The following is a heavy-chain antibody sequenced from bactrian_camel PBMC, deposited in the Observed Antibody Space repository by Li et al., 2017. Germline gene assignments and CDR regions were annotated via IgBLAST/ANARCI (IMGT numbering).Heavy chain of an antibody. CDR1: GYAYGPTYC. CDR2: IGSDGSS. J-gene: IGHJ4*01. CDR3: ATDDLETYCHGGYCSCWPRGPLEYKY. D-gene: IGHD2*01. Sequence: HVQLVESGGGSVQAGGSLRLSCAASGYAYGPTYCMAWFRQATGKEREGVAAIGSDGSSSYADSVKGRFTVSLYNAKKILYLQMNNLKPEDTAMYYCATDDLETYCHGGYCSCWPRGPLEYKYWGQGTQVTVS. V-gene: IGHV3S55*01.